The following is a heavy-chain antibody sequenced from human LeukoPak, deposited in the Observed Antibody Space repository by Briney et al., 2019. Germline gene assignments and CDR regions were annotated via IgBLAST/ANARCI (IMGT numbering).Heavy chain of an antibody. CDR3: AKSHGYSYGFDY. Sequence: GGSLRLSCAASGFTFSRYGMHWVRQTPGKGLEWVAVISYDASNRYYADSVKGRFTISRDNSKNTLYLQMNSLRAEDTAVYYCAKSHGYSYGFDYWGQGTLVTVSS. V-gene: IGHV3-30*18. CDR1: GFTFSRYG. J-gene: IGHJ4*02. CDR2: ISYDASNR. D-gene: IGHD5-18*01.